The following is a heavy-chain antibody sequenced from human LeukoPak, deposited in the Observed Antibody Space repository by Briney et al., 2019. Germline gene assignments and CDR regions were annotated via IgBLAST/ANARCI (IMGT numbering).Heavy chain of an antibody. Sequence: SETLSLTCTVSGGSISSGGYYWSWNRQHPGKGLEWIGYIYYSGSTYYNPSLKSRVTISVDTSKNQFSLKLSSVTAADTAVYYCARDRTLGAFDIWGQGTMVTVSS. CDR1: GGSISSGGYY. V-gene: IGHV4-31*03. CDR3: ARDRTLGAFDI. J-gene: IGHJ3*02. CDR2: IYYSGST. D-gene: IGHD6-6*01.